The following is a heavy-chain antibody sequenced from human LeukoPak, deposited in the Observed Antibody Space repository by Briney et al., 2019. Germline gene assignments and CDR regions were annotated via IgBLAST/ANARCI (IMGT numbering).Heavy chain of an antibody. Sequence: PGGSLRLSCAASGFTFSSYGMTWVRQAPGKGLEWGAIISYDGSNEHYADSVKGRFTISRDNSKNTLYLQMNSLRAEDTAIYYCTRGRGSYSLDYWGRGTLVTVSS. V-gene: IGHV3-30*05. D-gene: IGHD1-26*01. J-gene: IGHJ4*02. CDR1: GFTFSSYG. CDR2: ISYDGSNE. CDR3: TRGRGSYSLDY.